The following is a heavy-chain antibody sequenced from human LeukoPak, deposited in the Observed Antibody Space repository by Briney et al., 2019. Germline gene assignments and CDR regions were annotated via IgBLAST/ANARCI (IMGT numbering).Heavy chain of an antibody. CDR1: GFTFSSYA. D-gene: IGHD6-19*01. J-gene: IGHJ6*03. CDR2: ISSNGGST. CDR3: ARDPGLDPYYYYSYMDV. Sequence: GGSLRLSCAASGFTFSSYAMHWVRQAPGKGLEYVSAISSNGGSTYYANSVKGRFTISRDNSKNTLYLQMRSLRAEDMAVYYCARDPGLDPYYYYSYMDVWGKGTTVTVSS. V-gene: IGHV3-64*01.